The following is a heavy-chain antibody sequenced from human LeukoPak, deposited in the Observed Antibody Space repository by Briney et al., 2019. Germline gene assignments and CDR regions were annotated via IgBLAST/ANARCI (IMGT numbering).Heavy chain of an antibody. D-gene: IGHD3-16*01. V-gene: IGHV4-39*01. CDR1: GGSISSSSYY. CDR2: IYYSGST. J-gene: IGHJ3*02. Sequence: SETLSLTCTVSGGSISSSSYYWGWIRQPPGKGLEWIGSIYYSGSTYYNPSLKSRVTISVDTSKNQFSLKLSSVTAADTAVYYCARKPAGGGSVDIWGQGTMVTVSS. CDR3: ARKPAGGGSVDI.